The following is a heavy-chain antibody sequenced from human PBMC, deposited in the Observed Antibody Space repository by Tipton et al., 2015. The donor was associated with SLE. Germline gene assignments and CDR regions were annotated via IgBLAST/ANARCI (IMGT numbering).Heavy chain of an antibody. CDR3: ARASRGRVSTPDNLLRPGARFDY. V-gene: IGHV4-39*07. CDR1: GGSINSFDYH. Sequence: TLSLTCIVSGGSINSFDYHWAWVRQAPGMGLEWIGDVNQSGGTNYNPSLKSRVTISVDASNSQLSLNLFSVTAADTAVYYCARASRGRVSTPDNLLRPGARFDYWGQGTLTTVSS. D-gene: IGHD3-10*01. CDR2: VNQSGGT. J-gene: IGHJ4*02.